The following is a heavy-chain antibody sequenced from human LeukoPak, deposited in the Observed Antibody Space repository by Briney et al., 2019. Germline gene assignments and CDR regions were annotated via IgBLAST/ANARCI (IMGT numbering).Heavy chain of an antibody. Sequence: GESLKISCKGSGYSFTSYWIAWVRQMPGKGLEWMGIIYPADSDTRYSPSFQGQVTMSADKSINTAYLQWSSPKASDTAMYYCARLDSSGYYFDYWGQGTLVTVSS. J-gene: IGHJ4*02. V-gene: IGHV5-51*01. CDR2: IYPADSDT. CDR3: ARLDSSGYYFDY. D-gene: IGHD3-22*01. CDR1: GYSFTSYW.